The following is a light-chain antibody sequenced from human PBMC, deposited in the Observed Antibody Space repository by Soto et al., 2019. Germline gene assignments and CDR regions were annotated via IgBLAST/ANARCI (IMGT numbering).Light chain of an antibody. J-gene: IGKJ1*01. CDR2: GAS. CDR1: QSISSTF. V-gene: IGKV3-20*01. CDR3: QQYESSWT. Sequence: EIVLTQSPGTLSLSPGEGATLSCRANQSISSTFLAWYQHKPGQAPRVLIYGASRRAAGIPDRFSGSGSGTDFTLTISRLEPEDFAVYYCQQYESSWTFGQGTKVEVK.